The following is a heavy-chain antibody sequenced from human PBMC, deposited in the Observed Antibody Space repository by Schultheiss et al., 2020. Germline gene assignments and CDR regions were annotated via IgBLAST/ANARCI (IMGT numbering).Heavy chain of an antibody. Sequence: GGSLRLSCAASGFSFSTYGMQWVRQAPGKGLEWVAVIWYDGSNKYYADSVKGRFTISRDNSKNTLYLQMNSLRAEDTAVYYCAKDAGRIYYYYGMDVWGQGTTVTVSS. CDR3: AKDAGRIYYYYGMDV. CDR2: IWYDGSNK. D-gene: IGHD1-26*01. CDR1: GFSFSTYG. V-gene: IGHV3-33*06. J-gene: IGHJ6*02.